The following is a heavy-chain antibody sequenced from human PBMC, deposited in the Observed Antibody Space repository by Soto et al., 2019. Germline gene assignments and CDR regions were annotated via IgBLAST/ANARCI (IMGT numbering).Heavy chain of an antibody. CDR3: ARGGVTGIVGIFGSPLDI. CDR1: GFSFTTYG. V-gene: IGHV3-33*01. D-gene: IGHD1-1*01. CDR2: IGYDGNNK. Sequence: QVQLVESGGGWVQPGRSLRLSCEATGFSFTTYGMHWVRQAPGKGLEWVAVIGYDGNNKYYEDSVEGRFTISRDNSKNTVYLQMKSLRVDDTAVYYCARGGVTGIVGIFGSPLDIWGQGTVVTVSS. J-gene: IGHJ3*02.